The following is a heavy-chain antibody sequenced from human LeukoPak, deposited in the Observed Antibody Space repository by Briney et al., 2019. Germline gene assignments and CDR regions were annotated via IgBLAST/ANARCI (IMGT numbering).Heavy chain of an antibody. V-gene: IGHV3-30*01. D-gene: IGHD2-2*01. CDR2: ISNDGSHE. CDR1: GITFNIYA. CDR3: ARDGCSSTSCYRWFDP. Sequence: RGSLRLSCEASGITFNIYALHWFRQGPGKRLEWVAVISNDGSHEEYADSVKGRFILSRDNTKNTMYLQMNGLRTEDSGVYYCARDGCSSTSCYRWFDPWGQGTLVTVSS. J-gene: IGHJ5*02.